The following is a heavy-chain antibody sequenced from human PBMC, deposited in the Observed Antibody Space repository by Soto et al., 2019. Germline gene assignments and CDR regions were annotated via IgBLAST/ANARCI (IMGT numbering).Heavy chain of an antibody. CDR2: IYYSGTT. Sequence: PSETLSLTCTVSGDSISSGDYYWSWIRQPPGKGLEWIGYIYYSGTTYYNPSLKSRVTISVDTSKNQFSLKVNSVTAADTAVYYCARALIQLWPHYYYGMDVWSQGTTVTVSS. J-gene: IGHJ6*02. D-gene: IGHD5-18*01. CDR3: ARALIQLWPHYYYGMDV. CDR1: GDSISSGDYY. V-gene: IGHV4-30-4*01.